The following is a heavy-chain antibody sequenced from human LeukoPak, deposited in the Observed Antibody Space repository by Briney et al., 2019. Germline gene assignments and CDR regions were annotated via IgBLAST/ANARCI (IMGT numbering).Heavy chain of an antibody. J-gene: IGHJ4*02. CDR1: GFTFSSYA. Sequence: GGSLRLSCAASGFTFSSYAMSWVRQAPGKGLEWVSAISGSGTGTYYADSVKGRFTIFRDNSKNTLDVQMNSLRAEDTAVYYCAKISSVVVAAEIDYWGQGTLVTVSS. D-gene: IGHD2-15*01. CDR3: AKISSVVVAAEIDY. CDR2: ISGSGTGT. V-gene: IGHV3-23*01.